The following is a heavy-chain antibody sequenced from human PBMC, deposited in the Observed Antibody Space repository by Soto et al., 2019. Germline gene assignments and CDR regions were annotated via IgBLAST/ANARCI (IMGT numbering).Heavy chain of an antibody. J-gene: IGHJ4*02. Sequence: QVQLVQSGAEEKKPGASVKVSCKASGYTFTGYAVHWVRQAPGQRLEWMGWINAGNGNTKYSQEFQGRVTITRDTSASTAYMERSSLRAEDTAVYYCARAVAVPADFDYWGQGTLVTVSS. D-gene: IGHD6-19*01. V-gene: IGHV1-3*05. CDR3: ARAVAVPADFDY. CDR1: GYTFTGYA. CDR2: INAGNGNT.